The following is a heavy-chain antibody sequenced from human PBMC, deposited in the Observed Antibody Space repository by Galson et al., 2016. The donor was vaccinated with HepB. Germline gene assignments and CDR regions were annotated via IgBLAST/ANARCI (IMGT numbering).Heavy chain of an antibody. Sequence: SLRLSCAASGFTFSDYYMSWVRQAPGKGLEWVSYISSSGQAIYYADSVKGRFTISRDNVKNSLYLQMNSLRAEDTAVYYCASRGFYGSLDNWGQGTLVTVSS. J-gene: IGHJ4*02. CDR3: ASRGFYGSLDN. V-gene: IGHV3-11*01. CDR2: ISSSGQAI. D-gene: IGHD6-25*01. CDR1: GFTFSDYY.